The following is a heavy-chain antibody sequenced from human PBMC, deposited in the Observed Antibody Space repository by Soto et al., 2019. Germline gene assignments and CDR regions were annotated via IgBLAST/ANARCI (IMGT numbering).Heavy chain of an antibody. J-gene: IGHJ5*02. D-gene: IGHD2-2*01. CDR3: AKNGQYCSSTSCYAGPNWFDP. V-gene: IGHV3-23*01. Sequence: PGGSLRLSCAASGFTFSSYAMSWVRQAPGKGLEWVSAISGSGGSTYYADSVKGRFTISRDNSKNTLYLQMNSLRAEDTAVYYCAKNGQYCSSTSCYAGPNWFDPWGQGTLVTVS. CDR2: ISGSGGST. CDR1: GFTFSSYA.